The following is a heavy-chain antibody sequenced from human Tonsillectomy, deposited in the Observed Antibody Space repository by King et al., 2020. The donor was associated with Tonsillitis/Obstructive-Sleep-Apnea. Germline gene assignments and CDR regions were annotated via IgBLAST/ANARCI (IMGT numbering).Heavy chain of an antibody. D-gene: IGHD4-11*01. CDR3: AHSPEGAYDYSNYVRDVAFDI. CDR1: GFSLSTSGVG. J-gene: IGHJ3*02. V-gene: IGHV2-5*02. Sequence: ITLKESGPTLVKPTQTLTLTCTFSGFSLSTSGVGVGWIRQPPGKALEWLALIYWDDDKRYSPSLKSRLTITKDTSKNQVVLTMTNMDPVDTATYYCAHSPEGAYDYSNYVRDVAFDIWGQGTMVTVSS. CDR2: IYWDDDK.